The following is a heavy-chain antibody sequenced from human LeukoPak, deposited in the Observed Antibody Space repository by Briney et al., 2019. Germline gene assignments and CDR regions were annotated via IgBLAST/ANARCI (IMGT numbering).Heavy chain of an antibody. CDR1: GYXFTGYY. CDR3: ASFVTGYGSTWDAFDL. J-gene: IGHJ3*01. V-gene: IGHV1-2*02. D-gene: IGHD2-2*01. Sequence: ASVKVSCKASGYXFTGYYIHWVRQAPGQGLEWMGWINPNSGDTNYAQKFQGRVTMTRDTSISTAYMELSRLRSDDTAVYYCASFVTGYGSTWDAFDLWGQGTMVSVSS. CDR2: INPNSGDT.